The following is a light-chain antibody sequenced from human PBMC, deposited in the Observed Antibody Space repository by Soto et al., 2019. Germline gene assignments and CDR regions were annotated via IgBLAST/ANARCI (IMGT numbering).Light chain of an antibody. CDR1: SSDLGIYNY. CDR3: SSYTTSSTRV. V-gene: IGLV2-14*01. Sequence: LTQPASVSGSPGQSIAISCSGSSSDLGIYNYVSWYQQHPGKVPKLIIFEVTNRPSGVSNRFSGSKSGNTASLTISGLQAEDEADYYCSSYTTSSTRVFGTGTKVT. J-gene: IGLJ1*01. CDR2: EVT.